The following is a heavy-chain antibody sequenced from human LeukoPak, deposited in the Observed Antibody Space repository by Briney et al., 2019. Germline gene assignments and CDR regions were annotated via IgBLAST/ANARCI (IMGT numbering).Heavy chain of an antibody. CDR3: ARVRYDSSGYYYYYYMDV. V-gene: IGHV4-61*02. CDR2: IYSSGST. J-gene: IGHJ6*03. CDR1: GGSISSGRYY. D-gene: IGHD3-22*01. Sequence: SETLSRTCTVSGGSISSGRYYWSWIRQPAGKGLEWIGRIYSSGSTNYNPSLKSRVTISVDTSKNQFSLKLSSVTAADTAVYYCARVRYDSSGYYYYYYMDVWGKGTTVTVSS.